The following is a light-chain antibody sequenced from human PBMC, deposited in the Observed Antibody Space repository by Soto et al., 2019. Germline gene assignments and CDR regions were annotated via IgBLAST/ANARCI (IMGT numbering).Light chain of an antibody. V-gene: IGKV1-33*01. CDR2: DAS. J-gene: IGKJ3*01. CDR3: QQYEDLPLS. CDR1: QDINNY. Sequence: DIQMTQSPSSLSASVGDRVTITCQASQDINNYLNWYQHKPGKPPKLLIYDASNLETGVPSRFSGSGSGTDFTFTISSLQTEDVATYYCQQYEDLPLSFGPGTKVDF.